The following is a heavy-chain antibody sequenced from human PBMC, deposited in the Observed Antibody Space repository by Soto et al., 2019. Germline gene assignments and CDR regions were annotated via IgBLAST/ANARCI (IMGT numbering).Heavy chain of an antibody. CDR2: GYYSGST. CDR3: ARGVYLSLVRTGWFDP. V-gene: IGHV4-59*11. J-gene: IGHJ5*02. CDR1: GTSMSGHF. D-gene: IGHD3-10*01. Sequence: PSETLSLTCTVSGTSMSGHFWSWMRQPPGKGLEWIGYGYYSGSTLYNPSHKSRVNISLDTSKNHFSLRLNSVTSADTSVYYCARGVYLSLVRTGWFDPWGQGTLVTVSS.